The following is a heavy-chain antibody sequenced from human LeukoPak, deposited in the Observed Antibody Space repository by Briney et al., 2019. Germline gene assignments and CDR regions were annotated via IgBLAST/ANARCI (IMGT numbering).Heavy chain of an antibody. CDR1: GGSVSSTSYY. D-gene: IGHD3-9*01. CDR2: IHYSGSN. Sequence: PSETLSLTCTASGGSVSSTSYYWGWIRQPPGKGLEWIVSIHYSGSNYYNPSLKRRVTISVDTSKNQFSLKLSSVTATDTAVYYCAKTFDILTGYAVFDPWGQGTLVTVSS. CDR3: AKTFDILTGYAVFDP. V-gene: IGHV4-39*01. J-gene: IGHJ5*02.